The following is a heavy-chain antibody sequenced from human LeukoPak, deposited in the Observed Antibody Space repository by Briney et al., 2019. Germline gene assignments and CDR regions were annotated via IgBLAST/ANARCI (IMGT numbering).Heavy chain of an antibody. CDR1: GFPFSSYS. CDR2: IKLDGSEK. V-gene: IGHV3-7*03. Sequence: PGGSLRLSCAASGFPFSSYSMTWVRQAPGKGLEWVANIKLDGSEKNYVDSVKGRFTISRDNTKNSLYLQVNSLRVEDTAVFYCARDQYDTWSRRGNFDSWGQGTLVIVSS. D-gene: IGHD3-3*01. J-gene: IGHJ4*02. CDR3: ARDQYDTWSRRGNFDS.